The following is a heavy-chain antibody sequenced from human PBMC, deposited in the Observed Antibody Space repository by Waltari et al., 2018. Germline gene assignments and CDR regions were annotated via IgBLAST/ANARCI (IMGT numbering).Heavy chain of an antibody. D-gene: IGHD3-3*01. Sequence: QVQLQESGPGLVKPPQTLSLTCTVSGGSISSGGYYWSWIRQHPGKGLEWIGYIYHSGSTYYNPSLKSRVTISVDRSKNQFSLKLSSVTAADTAVYHCARGKVTIFGVVITYWYFDLWGRGTLVTVSS. J-gene: IGHJ2*01. V-gene: IGHV4-31*03. CDR1: GGSISSGGYY. CDR3: ARGKVTIFGVVITYWYFDL. CDR2: IYHSGST.